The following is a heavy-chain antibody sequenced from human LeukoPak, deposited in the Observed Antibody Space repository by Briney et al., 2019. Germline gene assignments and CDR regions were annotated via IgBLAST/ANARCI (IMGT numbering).Heavy chain of an antibody. CDR2: INSDGSST. D-gene: IGHD3-3*01. Sequence: GGSLRLSCAASGFTFSSYWMHWVRQAPGKGLVWVSRINSDGSSTSYADSVKGRFTISRDNAKNTLYLQMNSLRAEDTAVYYCARVAAPDFWSGYYSYYYGMDVWGQGTTVTVSS. V-gene: IGHV3-74*01. J-gene: IGHJ6*02. CDR3: ARVAAPDFWSGYYSYYYGMDV. CDR1: GFTFSSYW.